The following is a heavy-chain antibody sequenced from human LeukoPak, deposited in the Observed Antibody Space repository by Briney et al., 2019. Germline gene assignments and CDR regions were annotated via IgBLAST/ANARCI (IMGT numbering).Heavy chain of an antibody. CDR1: GGSISSSSYY. Sequence: SETLSLTCTVSGGSISSSSYYWGWIRQPPGKGLEWIGSIYYSGSTYYNPSLKTRVTISIDTSKNQFSLKLSSVTAADTAVYYCASSGGKGSGWLALSDSWGQGTLVTVSS. CDR3: ASSGGKGSGWLALSDS. D-gene: IGHD6-19*01. V-gene: IGHV4-39*01. CDR2: IYYSGST. J-gene: IGHJ4*02.